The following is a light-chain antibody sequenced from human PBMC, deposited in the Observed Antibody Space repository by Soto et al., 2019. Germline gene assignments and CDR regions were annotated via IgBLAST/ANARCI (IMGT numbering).Light chain of an antibody. J-gene: IGLJ3*02. Sequence: QSALTQPRSVSGSPGQSVTISCTGTSSDVGDYHYVSWYQQYPGKTPKLVIYDVSKRPSGVPDRFCGSKSGNTASLTISGLQDEDEADYYCCSFAGSYTFWVFGGGTQLTVL. CDR2: DVS. CDR1: SSDVGDYHY. V-gene: IGLV2-11*01. CDR3: CSFAGSYTFWV.